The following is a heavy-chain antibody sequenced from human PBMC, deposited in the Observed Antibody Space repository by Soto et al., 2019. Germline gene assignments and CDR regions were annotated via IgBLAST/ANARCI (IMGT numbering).Heavy chain of an antibody. V-gene: IGHV4-59*08. CDR2: AYYGGNT. CDR1: GGSISSYY. J-gene: IGHJ3*01. D-gene: IGHD5-12*01. Sequence: QVQLQESGPGLVKPSETLSLTCTVSGGSISSYYWSWIRQPPGKGLEWIGYAYYGGNTNYNPSLKRRVSISVDTSKSQFALKPNPVTVAGTAGYYRAKHPSAWLRFEAFDGWGLGTMVNVSS. CDR3: AKHPSAWLRFEAFDG.